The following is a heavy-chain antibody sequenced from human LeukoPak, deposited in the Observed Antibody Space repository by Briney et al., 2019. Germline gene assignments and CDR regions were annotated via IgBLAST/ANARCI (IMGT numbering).Heavy chain of an antibody. CDR3: ARGPGSSGGAYVGDY. CDR1: GFTFSYHW. Sequence: PGVSLRLSCGASGFTFSYHWMHRVRQVPGKGLVWVSRIDGGGSSTSYADSVKGRFSISRDNAKSTLYLQMSSLRAEDTALYYCARGPGSSGGAYVGDYWGPGTLVTVFS. CDR2: IDGGGSST. V-gene: IGHV3-74*01. D-gene: IGHD3-22*01. J-gene: IGHJ4*01.